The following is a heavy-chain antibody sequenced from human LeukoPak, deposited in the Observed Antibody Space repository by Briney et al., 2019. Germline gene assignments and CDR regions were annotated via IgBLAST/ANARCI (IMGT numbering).Heavy chain of an antibody. CDR2: ISSSSSTI. CDR3: ARDLWATSGDYHY. J-gene: IGHJ4*02. V-gene: IGHV3-48*04. Sequence: PGGSLRLSCAASGFTFSSYSMNWVRQAPGKGLEWVSYISSSSSTIYYADSVKGRFTISRDNAKNSLYLQMNSLRAEDTAVYYCARDLWATSGDYHYWGQGTLVTVSS. D-gene: IGHD4-17*01. CDR1: GFTFSSYS.